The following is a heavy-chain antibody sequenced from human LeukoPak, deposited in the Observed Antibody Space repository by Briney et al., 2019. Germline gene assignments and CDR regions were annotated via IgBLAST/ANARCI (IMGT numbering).Heavy chain of an antibody. J-gene: IGHJ3*02. CDR2: IWYDGSNK. CDR3: ARDLPPTQDAFDI. Sequence: SGGSLRLSCAASGFTFSSYGMHWVRQAPGKGLEWVAVIWYDGSNKYYADSVKGRFTISRDNSKNTLYLQMNSLRAEDTAVYYCARDLPPTQDAFDIWGQGTMVTVSS. CDR1: GFTFSSYG. V-gene: IGHV3-33*01.